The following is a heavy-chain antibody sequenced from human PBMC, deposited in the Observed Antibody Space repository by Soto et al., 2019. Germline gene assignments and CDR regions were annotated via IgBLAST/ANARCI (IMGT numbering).Heavy chain of an antibody. J-gene: IGHJ4*02. Sequence: EVQLLESGGGLVQPGGSLRLSCAASGFIFGNFTMNWVRQVPGRGPEWVSAIGHGGATTWYADSVKGRFTISRDDSMNTLYLQMNSLTAEDTALYYCAKHQGIDNAGGLDYWGQGAVITVSS. CDR3: AKHQGIDNAGGLDY. V-gene: IGHV3-23*01. CDR2: IGHGGATT. D-gene: IGHD1-20*01. CDR1: GFIFGNFT.